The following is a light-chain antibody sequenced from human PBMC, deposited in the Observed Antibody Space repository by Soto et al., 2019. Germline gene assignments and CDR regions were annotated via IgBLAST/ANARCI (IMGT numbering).Light chain of an antibody. J-gene: IGKJ3*01. CDR2: GAS. V-gene: IGKV3-20*01. CDR3: QQYGTPLFA. CDR1: QSVTNNF. Sequence: IVLTQSPGTLSLSPGERATLSCGASQSVTNNFLAWYQQKPGQAPRLLIYGASSRATGVPDRFSGSGSGTGFTLTNSRLEPGDFAVYYCQQYGTPLFAFGPGTKVDIK.